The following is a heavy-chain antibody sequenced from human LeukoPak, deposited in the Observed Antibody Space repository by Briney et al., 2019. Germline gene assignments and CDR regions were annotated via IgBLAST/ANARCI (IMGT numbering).Heavy chain of an antibody. V-gene: IGHV3-48*03. Sequence: GGSLRLSCVASGFTFSTYAMNWIRQAPGKGLEWVAYFGSTGTIHYADSMRGRFTISRDNAEMSLFLQMNSLRAEDTAVYYCAREGGSGSYSDSWGQGTLVTVSS. D-gene: IGHD3-10*01. CDR3: AREGGSGSYSDS. CDR1: GFTFSTYA. J-gene: IGHJ5*01. CDR2: FGSTGTI.